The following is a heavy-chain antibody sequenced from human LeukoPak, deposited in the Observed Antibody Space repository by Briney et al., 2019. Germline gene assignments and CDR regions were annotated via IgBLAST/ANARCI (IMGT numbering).Heavy chain of an antibody. CDR1: GGSLSSYY. J-gene: IGHJ5*02. CDR3: TSGYSYLDP. D-gene: IGHD5-18*01. CDR2: IYYSGST. Sequence: PSETLSLTCTVSGGSLSSYYWSWIRQPPGKGLEWIGYIYYSGSTNYNPSLKSRVTISVDTSKNQFSLKLSSVTAADTAVYYCTSGYSYLDPWGQGTLVTVSS. V-gene: IGHV4-59*12.